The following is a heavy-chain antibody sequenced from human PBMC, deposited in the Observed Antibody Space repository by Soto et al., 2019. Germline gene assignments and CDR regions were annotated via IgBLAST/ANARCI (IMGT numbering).Heavy chain of an antibody. V-gene: IGHV1-3*01. D-gene: IGHD6-19*01. CDR3: ARSYSSGWYGRDF. Sequence: ASVKVSCKASGYTFTNNAMHWVRQAPGQGLEWMGWINAGNGDTKYSQKFQGRVTITRDTSASTAYMELSSLRSEDTAVYFCARSYSSGWYGRDFWGQGTLVTVSS. CDR2: INAGNGDT. CDR1: GYTFTNNA. J-gene: IGHJ4*02.